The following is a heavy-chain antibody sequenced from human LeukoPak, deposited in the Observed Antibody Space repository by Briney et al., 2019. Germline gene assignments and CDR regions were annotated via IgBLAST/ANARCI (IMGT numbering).Heavy chain of an antibody. CDR2: IYLSGGT. D-gene: IGHD6-19*01. J-gene: IGHJ4*02. CDR1: AGSISSGAYY. CDR3: ATTPVAVAGLYFDN. Sequence: ASETLSLTCVVSAGSISSGAYYWSWVRQHPGKGPEWIGYIYLSGGTDYNPSLKSRFSMSVDTSNDQFYLKLTSVTAADTAVYYCATTPVAVAGLYFDNWGQGTLVTVSS. V-gene: IGHV4-31*11.